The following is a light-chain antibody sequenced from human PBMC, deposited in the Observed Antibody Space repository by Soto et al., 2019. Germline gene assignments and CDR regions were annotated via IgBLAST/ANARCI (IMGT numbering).Light chain of an antibody. CDR3: SSYIRTHTI. CDR2: EVI. V-gene: IGLV2-14*01. Sequence: QSALTQPASVSGSPGQSITISCTGTSSDVGGSKYVSWYQQHPGKAPKLIIYEVINRPPGVTNRFSGSKSCNTASLSISGLQAEDEADDYCSSYIRTHTIFGGGTKLTV. CDR1: SSDVGGSKY. J-gene: IGLJ2*01.